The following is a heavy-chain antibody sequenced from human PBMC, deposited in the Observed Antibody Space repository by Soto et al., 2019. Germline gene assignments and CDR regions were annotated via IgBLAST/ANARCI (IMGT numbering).Heavy chain of an antibody. J-gene: IGHJ4*02. Sequence: QVHLVQSGGEVKKPGASVKVSCKASGYTFNRHGITWVRQAPGQGLEWMGWISGYNGDINYEQKFQGRVTLSSETLTSTVYFELKSLRFDDTAVYYCARVRIVGAREIDFWGQGTLVTVSS. CDR3: ARVRIVGAREIDF. CDR2: ISGYNGDI. CDR1: GYTFNRHG. D-gene: IGHD1-26*01. V-gene: IGHV1-18*04.